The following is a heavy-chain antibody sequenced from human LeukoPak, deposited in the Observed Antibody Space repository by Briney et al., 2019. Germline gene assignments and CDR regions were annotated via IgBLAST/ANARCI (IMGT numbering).Heavy chain of an antibody. Sequence: SETLSLTCTVSGGSISSYYWSWIRQPPGKGLEWIGHVYYSGSTNYNPSLRSRVTISVDMPKNQFSLKLTSVTAADTAVYYCARGAISFDFWGQGTLVTVSS. D-gene: IGHD3-3*01. V-gene: IGHV4-59*01. CDR3: ARGAISFDF. J-gene: IGHJ4*02. CDR2: VYYSGST. CDR1: GGSISSYY.